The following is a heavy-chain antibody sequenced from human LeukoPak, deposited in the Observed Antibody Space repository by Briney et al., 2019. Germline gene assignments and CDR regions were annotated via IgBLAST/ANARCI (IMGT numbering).Heavy chain of an antibody. V-gene: IGHV7-4-1*02. CDR3: AREEVTIWSGDYFDY. D-gene: IGHD3-3*01. CDR1: GYTFTSYV. Sequence: ASVKVSCKASGYTFTSYVMNWVRQAPGQGLEWMGWINTNTGNPTYAQGFTGRFVFSLDTSVSTAYLQISSLKAEDTAVYYCAREEVTIWSGDYFDYWGQGTLVTVSS. J-gene: IGHJ4*02. CDR2: INTNTGNP.